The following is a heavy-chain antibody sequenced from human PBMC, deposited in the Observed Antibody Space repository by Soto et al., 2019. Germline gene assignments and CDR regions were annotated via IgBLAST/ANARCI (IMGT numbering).Heavy chain of an antibody. CDR2: INAGNGNA. J-gene: IGHJ5*02. Sequence: ASVKLSCKDSGYTITSNAMHWVRQAPGQRLEWMGWINAGNGNAKYSQKFQGRVTITRDTSASTAYMELSSLRSEDTAVYYCTSSFELSWFDPWGQGTLVTVSS. CDR1: GYTITSNA. CDR3: TSSFELSWFDP. V-gene: IGHV1-3*01. D-gene: IGHD2-2*01.